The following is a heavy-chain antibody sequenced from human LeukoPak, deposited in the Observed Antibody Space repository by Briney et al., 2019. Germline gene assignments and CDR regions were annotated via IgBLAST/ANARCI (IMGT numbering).Heavy chain of an antibody. V-gene: IGHV3-23*01. J-gene: IGHJ4*02. Sequence: GGSLRLSCAASGFTFSSYAMTWVRQAPGKGLEWVSSISSSGGSTYYADSVRGRFTISRDNSKNTLYLQMNSLRAEDTAVYYCARAPAERDYYYDSSGYGYYWGQGTLVTVSS. CDR1: GFTFSSYA. D-gene: IGHD3-22*01. CDR2: ISSSGGST. CDR3: ARAPAERDYYYDSSGYGYY.